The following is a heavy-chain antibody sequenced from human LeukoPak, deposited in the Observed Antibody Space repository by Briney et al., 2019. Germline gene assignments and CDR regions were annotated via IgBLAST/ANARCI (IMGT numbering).Heavy chain of an antibody. D-gene: IGHD6-13*01. J-gene: IGHJ6*02. CDR3: ARGYIAAAGKTYYYYGMDV. Sequence: PGGSLRLSCAASGFTFSSYAMHWARQAPGKGLEWVAVISYDGSNKYHADSVKGRFTISRDNSKNTLYLQMNSLRAEDTAVYYCARGYIAAAGKTYYYYGMDVWGQGTTVTVSS. V-gene: IGHV3-30-3*01. CDR2: ISYDGSNK. CDR1: GFTFSSYA.